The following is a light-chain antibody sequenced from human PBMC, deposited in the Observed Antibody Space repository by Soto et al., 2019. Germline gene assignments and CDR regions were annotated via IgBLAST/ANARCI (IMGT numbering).Light chain of an antibody. CDR1: QSVSYY. CDR3: QQRYNWPLT. V-gene: IGKV3-11*01. J-gene: IGKJ4*01. Sequence: EIVLTQSPATLSLSPGEGATLSCRASQSVSYYLAWYQQKSGQAPRLLISDASSRATGIPARFSGSGSGADFTLTISSLEPEDFAVYYCQQRYNWPLTFGGGTNVEI. CDR2: DAS.